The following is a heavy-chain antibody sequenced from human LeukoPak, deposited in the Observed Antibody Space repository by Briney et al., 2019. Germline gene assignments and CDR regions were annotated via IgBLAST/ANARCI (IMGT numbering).Heavy chain of an antibody. D-gene: IGHD6-13*01. CDR1: GFTFSSYW. CDR3: ARIIAPAGFDY. J-gene: IGHJ4*02. CDR2: INSDGSST. V-gene: IGHV3-74*01. Sequence: GGSLRLSCAASGFTFSSYWMHWVRQALGKGLVWVSRINSDGSSTNYADSVKGRFTISRDNTKNTLYLQMNSLRAEDTAVYYCARIIAPAGFDYWGQGTLVTVSS.